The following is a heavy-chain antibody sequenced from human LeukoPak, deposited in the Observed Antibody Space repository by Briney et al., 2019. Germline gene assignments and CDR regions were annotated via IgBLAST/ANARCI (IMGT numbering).Heavy chain of an antibody. V-gene: IGHV4-34*01. D-gene: IGHD1-26*01. J-gene: IGHJ3*02. CDR3: ARRIGGANNSPLGNAFDI. CDR1: GGSFSGYY. Sequence: PSETLSLTCAVYGGSFSGYYWSWIRQPPGKGLEWIGEINHSGSTNYNPSLTSRVTISIDTSKNQFSLKLSSVTAADTAVYYCARRIGGANNSPLGNAFDIWGQGTMVTVSS. CDR2: INHSGST.